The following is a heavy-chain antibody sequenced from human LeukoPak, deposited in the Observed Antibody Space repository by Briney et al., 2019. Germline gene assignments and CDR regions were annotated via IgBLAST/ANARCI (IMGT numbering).Heavy chain of an antibody. Sequence: ASVKVSCKASGYTFTSYGMSWVQQAPGQGLEWMGWISPYNGDTNYAQNVQGRVTMTTDTSTSTAYMELRSLRSDDTAVYYCARDLGAYDSSGYRFDPWGQGTLVTVSS. V-gene: IGHV1-18*01. J-gene: IGHJ5*02. D-gene: IGHD3-22*01. CDR3: ARDLGAYDSSGYRFDP. CDR1: GYTFTSYG. CDR2: ISPYNGDT.